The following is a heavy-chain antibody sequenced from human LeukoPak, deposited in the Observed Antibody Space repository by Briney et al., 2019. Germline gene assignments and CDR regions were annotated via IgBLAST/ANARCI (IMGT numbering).Heavy chain of an antibody. CDR2: IYSTGST. V-gene: IGHV4-4*07. Sequence: SETLSRTCTVSGGSISSYYWNWIRQSAGKGLEWIGRIYSTGSTNYNPSLKSRVTMSVDTSKNQFSLKLNSVTAADTAVYYCAREGYSDTLDYYANFDHWGQGTLVTVSS. D-gene: IGHD3-22*01. CDR3: AREGYSDTLDYYANFDH. CDR1: GGSISSYY. J-gene: IGHJ4*02.